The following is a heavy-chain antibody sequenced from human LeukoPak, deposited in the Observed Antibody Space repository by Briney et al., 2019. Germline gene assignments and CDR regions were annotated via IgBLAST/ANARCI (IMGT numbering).Heavy chain of an antibody. D-gene: IGHD3-3*01. CDR3: ARDREAYYDFWSGYYPYYFDY. J-gene: IGHJ4*02. CDR2: ISSSSSYI. V-gene: IGHV3-21*01. CDR1: GFTFSSYS. Sequence: GGSLRLSCAASGFTFSSYSMNWVRQAPGKGLEWVSSISSSSSYIYYADSVKGRFTISRDNAKNSPYLQMNSLRAEDTAVYYCARDREAYYDFWSGYYPYYFDYWGQGTLVTVSS.